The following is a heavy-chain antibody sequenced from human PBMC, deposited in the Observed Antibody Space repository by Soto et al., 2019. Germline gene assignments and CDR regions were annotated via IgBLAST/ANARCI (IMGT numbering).Heavy chain of an antibody. CDR1: GGTFSSYT. CDR3: ASGGLRFLEWLPY. Sequence: QVQLVQSGAEVKKPGSSVKVSCKASGGTFSSYTISWVRQAPGQGLEWMGRIIPILGIANYAQKFQGRVTITADKSTSTADLELSSLRSEDTAVDYCASGGLRFLEWLPYWGQGTLVTVSS. J-gene: IGHJ4*02. D-gene: IGHD3-3*01. CDR2: IIPILGIA. V-gene: IGHV1-69*02.